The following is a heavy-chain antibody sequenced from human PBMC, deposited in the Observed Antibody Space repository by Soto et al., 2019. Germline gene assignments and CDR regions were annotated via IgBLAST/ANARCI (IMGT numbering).Heavy chain of an antibody. CDR1: GFTFSRYG. D-gene: IGHD6-19*01. CDR3: AKETIEVGGPNYFDY. Sequence: QVQLVESGGGVGQPGTSLRLLCEGSGFTFSRYGMHWVRQAPGMGLEWVAVVSHDGLAQYYGDSVKGRFTISRDNSQNTLYLQMNSLRTEDTAVYYCAKETIEVGGPNYFDYWGQGTLVTVSS. CDR2: VSHDGLAQ. J-gene: IGHJ4*02. V-gene: IGHV3-30*18.